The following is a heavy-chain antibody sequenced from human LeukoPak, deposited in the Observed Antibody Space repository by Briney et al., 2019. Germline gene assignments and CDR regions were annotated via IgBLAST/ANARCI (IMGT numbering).Heavy chain of an antibody. CDR1: GGSFSAYY. V-gene: IGHV4-34*01. CDR3: ARGSRRFDP. Sequence: MSSETLSLTCAVYGGSFSAYYWSWIRQPPGRGLEWIGEINHSGSTNYNPSLKSRVNISVDTSKNQFSLKLSSVTAADTAVFYCARGSRRFDPWGQGTLVTVSS. J-gene: IGHJ5*02. CDR2: INHSGST.